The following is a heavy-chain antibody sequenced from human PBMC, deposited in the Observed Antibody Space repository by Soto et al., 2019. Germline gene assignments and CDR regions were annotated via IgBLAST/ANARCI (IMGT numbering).Heavy chain of an antibody. D-gene: IGHD2-2*01. V-gene: IGHV4-34*01. CDR2: INHSGST. Sequence: QVQLQQWGAGLLKPSETLFLTCAVYGGSFSGYYWSWIRQSPGKGLEWIGEINHSGSTKYNPSLRSRVTRSADTSKNQFSLKLSSVTAADTAVYYCARVTVPSLPAAKRLDVWGQGTTVTVSS. J-gene: IGHJ6*02. CDR1: GGSFSGYY. CDR3: ARVTVPSLPAAKRLDV.